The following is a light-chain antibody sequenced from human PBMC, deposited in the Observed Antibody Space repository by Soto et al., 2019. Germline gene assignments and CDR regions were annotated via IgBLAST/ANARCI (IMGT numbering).Light chain of an antibody. CDR1: QSVSSN. CDR3: QQYDNWPRT. J-gene: IGKJ1*01. CDR2: DAS. Sequence: KLMTQSPSTLSASAGERPTLTCRASQSVSSNLSWYQQKPGEPPRLLIYDASTRATGGPSRFSGSGSGTEFTLTISSMQPEDFAVYYCQQYDNWPRTFGQGTKVDIK. V-gene: IGKV3-15*01.